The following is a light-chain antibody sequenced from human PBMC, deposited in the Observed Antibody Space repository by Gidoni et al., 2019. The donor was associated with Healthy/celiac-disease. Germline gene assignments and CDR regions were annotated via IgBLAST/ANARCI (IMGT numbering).Light chain of an antibody. CDR2: DAS. J-gene: IGKJ3*01. CDR1: QSVSSY. Sequence: EIVLTQSPATLSWSPGERATLSCRASQSVSSYLAWYQQKPGQAPRLLIYDASNRATGIPARFSGSGSWTDFTLTTSSLEPADFAVYYCQQRSNWPPLFTFGPGTKVDIK. V-gene: IGKV3-11*01. CDR3: QQRSNWPPLFT.